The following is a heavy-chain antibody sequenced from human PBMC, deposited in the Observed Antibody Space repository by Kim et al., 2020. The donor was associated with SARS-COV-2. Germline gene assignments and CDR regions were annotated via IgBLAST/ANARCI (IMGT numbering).Heavy chain of an antibody. Sequence: SETLSLTCAVYGGSFSGYYWSWIRQPPGKGLEWIGEINHSGSTNYNPSLKSRVTISVDTSKNQFSLKLSSVTAADTAVYYCARGLSFWSGYYHDYWGQGTLVTVSS. CDR2: INHSGST. CDR3: ARGLSFWSGYYHDY. J-gene: IGHJ4*02. V-gene: IGHV4-34*01. D-gene: IGHD3-3*01. CDR1: GGSFSGYY.